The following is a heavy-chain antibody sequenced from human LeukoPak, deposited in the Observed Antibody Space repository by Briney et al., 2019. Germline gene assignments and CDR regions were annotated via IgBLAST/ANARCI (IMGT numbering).Heavy chain of an antibody. CDR2: IQYDGSNK. D-gene: IGHD5-12*01. J-gene: IGHJ4*02. CDR3: ATLDTVAASY. Sequence: GGSLRLSCAASGFSFSSYGMQWVRQAPGKGLERVAFIQYDGSNKYYAESVKGRFTISRDNSKNTLYLQMNSLRAEDTAVYYCATLDTVAASYWGQGTLITVSS. V-gene: IGHV3-30*02. CDR1: GFSFSSYG.